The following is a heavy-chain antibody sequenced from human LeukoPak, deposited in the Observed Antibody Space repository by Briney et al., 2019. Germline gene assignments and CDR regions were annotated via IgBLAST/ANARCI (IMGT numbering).Heavy chain of an antibody. Sequence: GGSLRLSRAASGFTFSDYYMSWMRQAPGKGLEWVSYISSSGSTIYYADSVKGRFTISRDNAKNSLYLQMNSLRAEDTAVYYWARHQGYYYYYMDVWVKGTTVTISS. CDR1: GFTFSDYY. V-gene: IGHV3-11*04. J-gene: IGHJ6*03. CDR2: ISSSGSTI. CDR3: ARHQGYYYYYMDV. D-gene: IGHD2-2*01.